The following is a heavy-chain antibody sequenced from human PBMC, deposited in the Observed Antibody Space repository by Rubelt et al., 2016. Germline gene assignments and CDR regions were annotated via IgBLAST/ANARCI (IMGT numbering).Heavy chain of an antibody. CDR2: GTA. Sequence: GTANYAQKFQGRVTITADESTSTAYMELSSLRSEDTAVYYCARDTGAVAGYYYSYGMDVWGQGTTVTVSS. D-gene: IGHD6-19*01. V-gene: IGHV1-69*01. CDR3: ARDTGAVAGYYYSYGMDV. J-gene: IGHJ6*02.